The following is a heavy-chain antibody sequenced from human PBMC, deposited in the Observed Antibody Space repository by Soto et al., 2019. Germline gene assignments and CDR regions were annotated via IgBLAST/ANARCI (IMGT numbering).Heavy chain of an antibody. CDR3: ARAQVVEMATTP. CDR1: GGSFSGYD. Sequence: SETLSLTCAVYGGSFSGYDWSWIRQPPGKGLEWIGEINHSGSTNYNPSLKSRVTISVDTSKNQFSLKLSSVTAADTAVYYCARAQVVEMATTPWGQGTTVTVSS. CDR2: INHSGST. D-gene: IGHD2-2*01. J-gene: IGHJ6*02. V-gene: IGHV4-34*01.